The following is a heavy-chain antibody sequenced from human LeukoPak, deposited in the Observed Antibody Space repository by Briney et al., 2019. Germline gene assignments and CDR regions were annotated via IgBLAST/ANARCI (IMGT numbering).Heavy chain of an antibody. CDR1: GFTFNTYD. CDR3: ARDSSSSPDY. J-gene: IGHJ4*02. CDR2: IGTAGDT. D-gene: IGHD6-6*01. V-gene: IGHV3-13*01. Sequence: GGSLRLSCTASGFTFNTYDMHWVRQATGKGLEWVSAIGTAGDTYYPGSVKGRFTISRENAKNSLYLQMNSLRAEDTAVYYCARDSSSSPDYWGQGTLVTVSS.